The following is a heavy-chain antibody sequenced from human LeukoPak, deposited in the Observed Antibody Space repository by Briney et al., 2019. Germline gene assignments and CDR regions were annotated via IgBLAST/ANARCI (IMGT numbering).Heavy chain of an antibody. CDR1: GGTFSSYA. Sequence: GASVKVSCTASGGTFSSYAISWVRQAPGQGLEWMGGIIPIFGTANYAQKFQGRVTITADESTSTAYMQLSSLRSEDTAVYYCAARMAAAGTGVDYWGQGTLVTVSS. CDR2: IIPIFGTA. V-gene: IGHV1-69*13. J-gene: IGHJ4*02. CDR3: AARMAAAGTGVDY. D-gene: IGHD6-13*01.